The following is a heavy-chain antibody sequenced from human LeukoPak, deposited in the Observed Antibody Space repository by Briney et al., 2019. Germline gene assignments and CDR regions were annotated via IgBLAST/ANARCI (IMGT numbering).Heavy chain of an antibody. CDR3: AKSAYYDSSGFYREYYFDY. CDR1: GFIFSSYA. D-gene: IGHD3-22*01. J-gene: IGHJ4*02. CDR2: ISGSGGST. V-gene: IGHV3-23*01. Sequence: GGSLRLSCAASGFIFSSYAMSWVRQAPGKGLEWVSTISGSGGSTYYADSVKGRFTISRDNSKNTLHLQMNSLRAEDTAVYYCAKSAYYDSSGFYREYYFDYWGQGTLVTVSS.